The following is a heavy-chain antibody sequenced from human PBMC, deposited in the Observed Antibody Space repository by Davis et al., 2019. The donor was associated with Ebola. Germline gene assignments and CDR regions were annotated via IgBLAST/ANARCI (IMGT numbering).Heavy chain of an antibody. CDR1: GYTFTSYD. J-gene: IGHJ5*02. CDR2: MNPNSGNT. Sequence: ASSVPVSCMASGYTFTSYDINWARQATGQGLEWMGWMNPNSGNTGYAQKFQGRVTMTRNTSISTAYMELSSPRSEDTAVYYCARVSGWFRELGYWFDPWGQGTLVTVSS. CDR3: ARVSGWFRELGYWFDP. V-gene: IGHV1-8*01. D-gene: IGHD3-10*01.